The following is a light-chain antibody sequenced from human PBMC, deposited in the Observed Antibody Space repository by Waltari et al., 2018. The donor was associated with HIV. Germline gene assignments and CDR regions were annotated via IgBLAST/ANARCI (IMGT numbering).Light chain of an antibody. CDR2: RNN. V-gene: IGLV1-47*01. J-gene: IGLJ2*01. CDR3: STWDDSLNGVV. CDR1: SSKIGNNY. Sequence: QSVLTQPPSASGTPGQRITISCSGSSSKIGNNYVHWYQHLPGTAPKLLIYRNNQRASGVPDRFSGSKSGTSASLAISGLRSEDEADYYCSTWDDSLNGVVFGGGTKLTVL.